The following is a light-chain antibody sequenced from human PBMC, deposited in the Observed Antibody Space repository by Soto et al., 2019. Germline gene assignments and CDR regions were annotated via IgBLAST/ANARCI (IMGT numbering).Light chain of an antibody. CDR2: EGT. CDR1: NSDVGTYNL. CDR3: YSYAGSGTYV. Sequence: QSVLTQPASVSGSPGPSITISCTGTNSDVGTYNLVSWYQQHPGKAPKLMTYEGTRRPSGVSNRFSGSNSGNTASLTISGLQAEDEAEYYCYSYAGSGTYVFGTGTKLTVL. J-gene: IGLJ1*01. V-gene: IGLV2-23*01.